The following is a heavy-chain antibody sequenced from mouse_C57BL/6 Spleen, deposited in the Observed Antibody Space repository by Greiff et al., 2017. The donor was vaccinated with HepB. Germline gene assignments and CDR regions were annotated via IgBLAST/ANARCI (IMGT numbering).Heavy chain of an antibody. D-gene: IGHD1-3*01. CDR2: IDPSDSYT. CDR3: ARGGGSSYFDY. Sequence: QVQLQQPGAELVMPGASVKLSCKASDYTFTSYWMHWVKQRPGQGLEWIGEIDPSDSYTNYNQKFKGKSTLTVDKSSSTAYMQLSSLTSEDSAVYYCARGGGSSYFDYWGQGTTLTVSS. J-gene: IGHJ2*01. V-gene: IGHV1-69*01. CDR1: DYTFTSYW.